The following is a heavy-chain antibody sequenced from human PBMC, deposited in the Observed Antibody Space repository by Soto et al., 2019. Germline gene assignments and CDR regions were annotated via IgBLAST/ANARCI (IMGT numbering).Heavy chain of an antibody. J-gene: IGHJ4*02. Sequence: VQLLQWGAGLVKPSETLSLSCAVYGQSFSGHSWAWIRQPPGKGLEWIGEINESGSTYYNPSLKSRVTISTDTSKNQFSLKLSSVSAADTAAYFCARGSGIVALPGELEDVKYDYWGQGTLVNVSS. CDR1: GQSFSGHS. V-gene: IGHV4-34*01. D-gene: IGHD1-1*01. CDR2: INESGST. CDR3: ARGSGIVALPGELEDVKYDY.